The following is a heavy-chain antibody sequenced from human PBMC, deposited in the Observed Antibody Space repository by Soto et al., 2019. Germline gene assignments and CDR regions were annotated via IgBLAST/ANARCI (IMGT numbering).Heavy chain of an antibody. Sequence: GGSLRLSCAASGFTFRNYWMSWVRQAPGKGLEWVANIKQDGSEKYYVDSVKGRFTISRDNAKNSLYLQMNSLRAEDTAVYYSTRGGAPYAFDIWGQGTMVTVSS. D-gene: IGHD1-26*01. CDR2: IKQDGSEK. CDR1: GFTFRNYW. CDR3: TRGGAPYAFDI. V-gene: IGHV3-7*04. J-gene: IGHJ3*02.